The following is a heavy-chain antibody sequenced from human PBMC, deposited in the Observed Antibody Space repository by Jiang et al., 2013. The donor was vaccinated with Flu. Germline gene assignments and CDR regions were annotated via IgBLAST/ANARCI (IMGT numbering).Heavy chain of an antibody. J-gene: IGHJ3*02. D-gene: IGHD6-19*01. Sequence: VTLSLTCAVYVGLQWLLLELDPPAPTGRGWSGLGKYNHSGSTNYNPSLKSRVTISVDTSKNQFSLKLSSVTAADTAVYYCARAGSSGPGDAFDIWGQGTMVTVSS. V-gene: IGHV4-34*01. CDR2: YNHSGST. CDR1: VGLQWLL. CDR3: ARAGSSGPGDAFDI.